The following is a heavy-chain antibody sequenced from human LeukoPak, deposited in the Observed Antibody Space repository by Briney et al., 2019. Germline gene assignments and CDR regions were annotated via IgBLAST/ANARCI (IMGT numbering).Heavy chain of an antibody. D-gene: IGHD3-16*01. CDR2: IYYSGST. CDR1: GGSISSYY. Sequence: SETLSLTCTVSGGSISSYYWSWIRQPPGKGLEWIGYIYYSGSTNYNPSLKSRVTISVDTSKNQFSLKLSSVTAADTAVYYCARTLGPVRERIFDIWGQGTMVTVSS. J-gene: IGHJ3*02. CDR3: ARTLGPVRERIFDI. V-gene: IGHV4-59*01.